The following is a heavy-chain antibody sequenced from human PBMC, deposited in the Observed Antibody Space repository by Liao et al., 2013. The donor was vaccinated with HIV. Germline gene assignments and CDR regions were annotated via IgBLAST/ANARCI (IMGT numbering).Heavy chain of an antibody. CDR2: IYTSGST. CDR1: GGSISSGNYY. CDR3: AAGILSYYYDSSGYYNTFPDV. D-gene: IGHD3-22*01. J-gene: IGHJ6*04. V-gene: IGHV4-61*02. Sequence: QVQLQESGPGLVKPSQTLSLTCTVSGGSISSGNYYWSWIRQPAGKGLEWIGRIYTSGSTIYNPSLKSRVTISVDTSKNQFSLKLSSVTAADTAVYFCAAGILSYYYDSSGYYNTFPDVWAKGPRSPSPQ.